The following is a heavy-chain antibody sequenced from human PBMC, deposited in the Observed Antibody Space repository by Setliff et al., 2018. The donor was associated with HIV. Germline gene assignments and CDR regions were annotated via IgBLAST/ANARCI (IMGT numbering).Heavy chain of an antibody. Sequence: GSLRLSCAASGFTFSSYSMNWVRQAPGKGLEWVSYISSSSSYTHYADSVKGRFTISRDNVKNSLYLQMNSLRAEDTAVYYCARRYINWFETTGHFDYWGQGTLVTVSS. V-gene: IGHV3-21*01. J-gene: IGHJ4*02. CDR3: ARRYINWFETTGHFDY. CDR2: ISSSSSYT. D-gene: IGHD1-1*01. CDR1: GFTFSSYS.